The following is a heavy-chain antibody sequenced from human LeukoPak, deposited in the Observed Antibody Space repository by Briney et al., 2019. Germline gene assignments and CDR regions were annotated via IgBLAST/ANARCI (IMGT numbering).Heavy chain of an antibody. CDR3: AREHLWFGELFDY. Sequence: PGGSLRLSCAASGFTFSSYSMNWVRQTPGKGLEWVSFISSSSTYIYYADSVKGRFTISRDNAKNSLYLQMNSLRAEDTAVYHCAREHLWFGELFDYWGQGTLVTVSS. CDR2: ISSSSTYI. J-gene: IGHJ4*02. CDR1: GFTFSSYS. D-gene: IGHD3-10*01. V-gene: IGHV3-21*01.